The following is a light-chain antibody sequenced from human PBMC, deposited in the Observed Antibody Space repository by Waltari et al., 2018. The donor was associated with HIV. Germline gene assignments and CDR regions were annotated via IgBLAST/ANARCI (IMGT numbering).Light chain of an antibody. CDR2: DVS. Sequence: QSALTQPRAVSASPGQSVTTSCTGTSRDDGNYNNVSWYQKHPGKAPKFMIYDVSKRPSGVPDRFSGSKSGNTASLTISGLQAEDEADYYCCSYAGSYTLGVFGGGTKVTVL. J-gene: IGLJ2*01. CDR3: CSYAGSYTLGV. V-gene: IGLV2-11*01. CDR1: SRDDGNYNN.